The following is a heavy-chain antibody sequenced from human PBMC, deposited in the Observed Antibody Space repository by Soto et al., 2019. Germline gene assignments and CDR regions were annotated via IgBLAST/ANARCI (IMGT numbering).Heavy chain of an antibody. D-gene: IGHD3-10*01. CDR3: ARGPTYYYGSGSYYSLGYYGMDV. CDR1: GYTFTGYY. J-gene: IGHJ6*02. CDR2: INPNSGGT. V-gene: IGHV1-2*04. Sequence: ASVKVSCKASGYTFTGYYMHWVRQAPGQGLEWMGWINPNSGGTNYAQKFQGWVTMTRDTSISTAYMELSRLRSDDTAVYYCARGPTYYYGSGSYYSLGYYGMDVWGQGTTVTVS.